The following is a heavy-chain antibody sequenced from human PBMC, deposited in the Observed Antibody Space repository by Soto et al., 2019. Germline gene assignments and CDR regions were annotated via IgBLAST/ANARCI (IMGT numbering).Heavy chain of an antibody. Sequence: PGGSVRLSFAAAGCIFGSDAIIWDRQVPGKGLEWVSDISASGRSTNYADSVKGRFTISRDNSKNTLYLQMNSLRVEDTAVYFCAKGSGDSYCYFDFWGQGTLVTVSS. CDR1: GCIFGSDA. CDR3: AKGSGDSYCYFDF. J-gene: IGHJ4*02. CDR2: ISASGRST. V-gene: IGHV3-23*01. D-gene: IGHD2-21*01.